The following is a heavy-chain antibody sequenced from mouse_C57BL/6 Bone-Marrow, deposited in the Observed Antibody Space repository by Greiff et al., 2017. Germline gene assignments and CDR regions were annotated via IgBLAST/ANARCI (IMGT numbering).Heavy chain of an antibody. CDR3: ARGLWSPDYFDY. Sequence: VQLKQPGAELVMPGASVKLSCKASGYTFTSYWMHWVKQRPGQGLEWIGEIDPSDSYTNYNQKFKGKSTLTVDKSSSTAYMQLSSLTSEDSAVYYCARGLWSPDYFDYWGQGTTLTVSS. CDR2: IDPSDSYT. D-gene: IGHD1-1*02. V-gene: IGHV1-69*01. J-gene: IGHJ2*01. CDR1: GYTFTSYW.